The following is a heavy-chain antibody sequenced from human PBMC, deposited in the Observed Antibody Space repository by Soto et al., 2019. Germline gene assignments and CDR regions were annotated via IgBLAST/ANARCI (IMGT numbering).Heavy chain of an antibody. CDR3: GVVPAATFYYYYGMDV. CDR2: ISHDGSNK. D-gene: IGHD2-2*01. Sequence: LRLSCAASGFTFSSYAMHWVRQAPGKGLEWVAVISHDGSNKYYADSVKGRFTISRDNSKNTLYLQMNSLRAEDTAVYYCGVVPAATFYYYYGMDVWGQGTTVTVS. V-gene: IGHV3-30-3*01. J-gene: IGHJ6*02. CDR1: GFTFSSYA.